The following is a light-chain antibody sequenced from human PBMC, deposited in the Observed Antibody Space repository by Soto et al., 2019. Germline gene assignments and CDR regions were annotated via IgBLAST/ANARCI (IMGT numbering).Light chain of an antibody. CDR3: KQYGTSEII. J-gene: IGKJ5*01. Sequence: EIVLTQSPGTLSLSPGERATLSCRASQTLSNSFIAWYQHKPGQAPRLLVYDTSTRATGIQDRYSGSGSGTDFTLTIRRLEPEDLAVFFCKQYGTSEIIFGQGTRLEIK. CDR1: QTLSNSF. CDR2: DTS. V-gene: IGKV3-20*01.